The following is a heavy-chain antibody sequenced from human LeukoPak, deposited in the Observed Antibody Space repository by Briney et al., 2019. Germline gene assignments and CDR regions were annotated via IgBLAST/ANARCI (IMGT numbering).Heavy chain of an antibody. CDR2: IYYSGST. V-gene: IGHV4-39*07. Sequence: SETLSLTCTVSGGSISSSSYYWGWIRQLPGKGLEWIGSIYYSGSTYYNPSLKSRVTISVDTSKNQFSLKLSSVTAADTAVYYCARVNVPIQPYPYYYYMDVWGKGTTVTVSS. J-gene: IGHJ6*03. D-gene: IGHD5-18*01. CDR3: ARVNVPIQPYPYYYYMDV. CDR1: GGSISSSSYY.